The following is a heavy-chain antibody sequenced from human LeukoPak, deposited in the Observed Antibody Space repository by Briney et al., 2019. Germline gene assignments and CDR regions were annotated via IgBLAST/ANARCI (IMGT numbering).Heavy chain of an antibody. CDR1: GLTLSSNP. J-gene: IGHJ4*02. CDR3: ASRTSAAPSDY. Sequence: PGRSLRLSRAASGLTLSSNPIHGVRQAPGKGLEWVAVISYDGSNKYYADSVKGRFTISRDNSKNTLYLGKFCLSEKERAVYYCASRTSAAPSDYWGQGTLVTVSS. V-gene: IGHV3-30-3*01. CDR2: ISYDGSNK. D-gene: IGHD2-2*01.